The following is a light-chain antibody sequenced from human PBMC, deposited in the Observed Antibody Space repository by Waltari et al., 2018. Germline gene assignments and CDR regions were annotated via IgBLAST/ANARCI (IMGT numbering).Light chain of an antibody. Sequence: IVLTQSPATLSLSPGEGATLSCRASQSVSNYLAWYQQKPGQAPRLLIYGTYNRATGIPARFSGSGSGTDFTLTISSLEPEDFAVYYCQQRASWPNTFGQGTKLEIK. J-gene: IGKJ2*01. CDR3: QQRASWPNT. CDR1: QSVSNY. V-gene: IGKV3-11*01. CDR2: GTY.